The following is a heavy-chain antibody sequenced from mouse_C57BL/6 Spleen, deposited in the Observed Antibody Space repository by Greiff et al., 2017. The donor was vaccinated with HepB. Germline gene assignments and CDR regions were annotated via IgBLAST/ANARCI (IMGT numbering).Heavy chain of an antibody. J-gene: IGHJ2*01. CDR2: ISSGSSTI. CDR1: GFTFSDYG. V-gene: IGHV5-17*01. CDR3: ARKVTTVGFDY. Sequence: EVMLVESGGGLVKPGGSLKLSCAASGFTFSDYGMHWVRQAPEKGLEWVAYISSGSSTINYADTVKGRFTISRDNAKNTLFLQMTSLRSEDTAMYYCARKVTTVGFDYWGQGTTLTVSS. D-gene: IGHD1-1*01.